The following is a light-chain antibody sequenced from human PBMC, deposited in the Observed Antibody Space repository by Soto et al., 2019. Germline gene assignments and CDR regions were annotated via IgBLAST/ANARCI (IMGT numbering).Light chain of an antibody. CDR3: QQYSSWLWT. V-gene: IGKV3-15*01. CDR2: GAS. J-gene: IGKJ1*01. Sequence: IVMTQSPATLSVSPGERANLSCRASQSVGTKLAWYQQTPGQAPRLLIYGASNRATGVPARISGSVSGTEFTLTIASLQSEDFAIYYCQQYSSWLWTFGQGTKVEIE. CDR1: QSVGTK.